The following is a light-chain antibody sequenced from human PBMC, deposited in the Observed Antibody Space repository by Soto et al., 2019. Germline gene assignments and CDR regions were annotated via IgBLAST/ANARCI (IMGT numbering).Light chain of an antibody. V-gene: IGKV1-27*01. J-gene: IGKJ4*01. CDR2: AAS. CDR3: QQYNHWTLT. Sequence: DIQLTQSPSFLSGSVGDRVTITWGASQDIRNYLVWYQQQPGKAPKPLMYAASALQSGVPSRLSGSGYGTELTITISSMQHEDFEVYYCQQYNHWTLTFGGGTKVDI. CDR1: QDIRNY.